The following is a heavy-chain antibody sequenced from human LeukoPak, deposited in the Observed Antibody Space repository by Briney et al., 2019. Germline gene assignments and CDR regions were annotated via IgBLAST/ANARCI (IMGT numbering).Heavy chain of an antibody. J-gene: IGHJ6*03. V-gene: IGHV4-34*01. CDR3: ARGRIGRLIWDYYYYYMDV. Sequence: SETLSLTCAVYGGAFSGYYWSWIGQPPGKGLERFGEINHSGSTNYNPSLKSRVTISVDTSKNQFSLKLSSVTAADTAVYYCARGRIGRLIWDYYYYYMDVWGKGTTVTVSS. D-gene: IGHD3/OR15-3a*01. CDR1: GGAFSGYY. CDR2: INHSGST.